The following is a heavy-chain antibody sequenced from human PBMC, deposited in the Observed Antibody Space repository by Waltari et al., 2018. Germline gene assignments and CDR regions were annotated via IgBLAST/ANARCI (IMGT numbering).Heavy chain of an antibody. CDR1: GFTFSRSW. CDR2: INNDGTTT. Sequence: EVQLVESGGGLVQPGGSLRLSCAASGFTFSRSWMHWARQAPGKGLLWVSLINNDGTTTMYADSVKGRFTISRDNAENTLYLQMNSLRAEDTAVYYCVRIYFESSGHKLSWGQGTLVTVSS. D-gene: IGHD3-22*01. CDR3: VRIYFESSGHKLS. V-gene: IGHV3-74*03. J-gene: IGHJ5*02.